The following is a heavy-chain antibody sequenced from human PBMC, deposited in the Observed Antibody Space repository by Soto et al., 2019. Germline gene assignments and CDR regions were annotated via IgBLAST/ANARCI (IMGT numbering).Heavy chain of an antibody. J-gene: IGHJ4*02. CDR1: GFTFNHYA. V-gene: IGHV3-23*01. Sequence: EVQVLDSGGGLVQPGGSLRLSCAASGFTFNHYAMNWVRQAPGKGLEWGATISGTGGSTYYADSVKGRFTIPRDNSKHTLYLQMNSLRVEDTAVYYCAKDRLGGNFDSWGQGTQVTVST. CDR2: ISGTGGST. CDR3: AKDRLGGNFDS.